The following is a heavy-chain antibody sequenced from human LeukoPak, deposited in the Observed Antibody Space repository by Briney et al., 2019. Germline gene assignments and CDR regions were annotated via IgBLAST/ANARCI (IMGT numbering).Heavy chain of an antibody. D-gene: IGHD6-19*01. V-gene: IGHV3-23*01. CDR2: ISGSGSST. CDR3: AKDSSGWHRACFDY. CDR1: GFAFSSYG. J-gene: IGHJ4*02. Sequence: GGSLRLSCAASGFAFSSYGMTWVRQAPGKGLEWVSTISGSGSSTYYADSVKGRFTISRDNSKNTLYLQMNSLRAEDTAVYYCAKDSSGWHRACFDYWGQGTLVTVSS.